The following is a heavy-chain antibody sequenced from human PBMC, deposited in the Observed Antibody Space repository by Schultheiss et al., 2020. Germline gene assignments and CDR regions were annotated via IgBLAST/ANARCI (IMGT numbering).Heavy chain of an antibody. CDR1: GGTFSSYA. CDR3: AKGGHCSSTCCYGADSFDS. CDR2: IIPISVTP. J-gene: IGHJ4*02. Sequence: SVKVSCKASGGTFSSYAIAWVRRAPGQGLEWMGGIIPISVTPNYAQKFQGRLTLTADESTSTAYLELSSLRSDDTAVYYCAKGGHCSSTCCYGADSFDSWGQGTLVTVSS. V-gene: IGHV1-69*13. D-gene: IGHD2-2*01.